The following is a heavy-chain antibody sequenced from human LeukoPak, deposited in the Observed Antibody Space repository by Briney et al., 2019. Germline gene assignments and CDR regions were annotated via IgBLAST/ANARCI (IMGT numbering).Heavy chain of an antibody. V-gene: IGHV4-39*01. CDR3: ARTSGTIFGVVNYLGYYYMDV. CDR1: GGSISSSSYY. CDR2: IYYSGST. D-gene: IGHD3-3*01. J-gene: IGHJ6*03. Sequence: SETLSLTCTVSGGSISSSSYYWGWIRQPPGKGLEWIGSIYYSGSTYYNPSLKSRVTISVDTSKNQFSLKLSSVTAADTAVYYCARTSGTIFGVVNYLGYYYMDVWGKGTTVTVSS.